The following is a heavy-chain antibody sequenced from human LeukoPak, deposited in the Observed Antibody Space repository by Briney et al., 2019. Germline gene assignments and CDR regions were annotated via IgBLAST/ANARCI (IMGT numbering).Heavy chain of an antibody. Sequence: SETLSLTCTVSAGSISSSSHHWGWIRQSPGKGLEWIGSIYSGRTTYYNPSLNNRVTISVVTSKNQFSLKLSSVTAADTAVYYCARHKGPLSDAFDIWGQGTMVTVSS. CDR1: AGSISSSSHH. V-gene: IGHV4-39*01. CDR2: IYSGRTT. J-gene: IGHJ3*02. CDR3: ARHKGPLSDAFDI.